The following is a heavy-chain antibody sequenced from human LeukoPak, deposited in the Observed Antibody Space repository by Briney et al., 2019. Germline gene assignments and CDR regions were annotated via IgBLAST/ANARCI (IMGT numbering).Heavy chain of an antibody. D-gene: IGHD2-2*01. J-gene: IGHJ4*02. CDR1: GFTFSSYG. Sequence: GGSLRLPCAASGFTFSSYGMHWVRQAPDTGLEWVAVISHDGDHKYHADSVKGRFTISRDNFKNTLYLQMNSLRVEDTAVYYCARMRGRYCSSNGCYVEYWGQGALVTVSS. CDR2: ISHDGDHK. CDR3: ARMRGRYCSSNGCYVEY. V-gene: IGHV3-30*19.